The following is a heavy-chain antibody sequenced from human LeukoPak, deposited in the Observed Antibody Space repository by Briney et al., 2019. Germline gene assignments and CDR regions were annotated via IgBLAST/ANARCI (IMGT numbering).Heavy chain of an antibody. V-gene: IGHV4-59*01. D-gene: IGHD3-10*01. CDR1: GGSISSYY. Sequence: SETLSLTCTVSGGSISSYYWSWIRQRPGKGLEWIGYIYYSGSTNYNPSLKSRVTISVDTSKNQFSLKLSSVTAADTAVYYCASAGDYYYGMDVWGQGTTVTVSS. J-gene: IGHJ6*02. CDR2: IYYSGST. CDR3: ASAGDYYYGMDV.